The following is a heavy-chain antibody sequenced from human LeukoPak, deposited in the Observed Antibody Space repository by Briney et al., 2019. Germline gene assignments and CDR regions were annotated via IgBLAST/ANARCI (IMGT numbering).Heavy chain of an antibody. CDR2: LSGSGIGT. V-gene: IGHV3-23*01. D-gene: IGHD7-27*01. CDR3: AKDLTSDGPWGFFDY. Sequence: GGSLRLSCAASGFTFSNYAMSWVRQAPGKGLECVSVLSGSGIGTYYADSVKGRFTISRDNSKNTLYLQMNSLRAEDTAVYYCAKDLTSDGPWGFFDYWGQGTLVTVSS. J-gene: IGHJ4*02. CDR1: GFTFSNYA.